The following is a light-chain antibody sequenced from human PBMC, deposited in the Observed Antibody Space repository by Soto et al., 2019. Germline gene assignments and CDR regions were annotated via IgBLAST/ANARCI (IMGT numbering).Light chain of an antibody. CDR2: GAS. CDR1: QSVSSSY. CDR3: QQYGSSPWT. V-gene: IGKV3-20*01. J-gene: IGKJ1*01. Sequence: EIVLTQSPGTLSLSPGESATLSCRASQSVSSSYLAWYQQKPGQAPRLIIYGASSRATGIPDRFSGSGSGTDFTLTISRLEPEDFAVYYCQQYGSSPWTFGQGTKVDIK.